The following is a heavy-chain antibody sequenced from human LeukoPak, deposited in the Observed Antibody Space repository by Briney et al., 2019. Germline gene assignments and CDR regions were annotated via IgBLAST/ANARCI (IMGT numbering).Heavy chain of an antibody. J-gene: IGHJ4*02. CDR1: GGSFSGYY. V-gene: IGHV4-34*01. CDR2: INHSGST. D-gene: IGHD5-12*01. Sequence: PSETLSLTCAVYGGSFSGYYWSWIRQPPGKGLEWIGEINHSGSTNYNPSLKSRVTISVDTSKNQFSLKLSSVTAADTAVYYCARVGWLYYFDYWGQGTLVTVSS. CDR3: ARVGWLYYFDY.